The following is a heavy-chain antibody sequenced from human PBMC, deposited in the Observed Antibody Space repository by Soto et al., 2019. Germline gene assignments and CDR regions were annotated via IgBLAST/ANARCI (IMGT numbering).Heavy chain of an antibody. V-gene: IGHV1-69*13. D-gene: IGHD1-26*01. CDR3: AKDLMIVGEAVNYFDY. CDR2: IIPIFGTA. Sequence: SVKVSRKASGYTFSSHAISWVRLAPGQGLEWMGGIIPIFGTANYAQKFQGRVTITADESTSTAYMELSSLRAEDTAVYYCAKDLMIVGEAVNYFDYWGQGTLVTASS. CDR1: GYTFSSHA. J-gene: IGHJ4*02.